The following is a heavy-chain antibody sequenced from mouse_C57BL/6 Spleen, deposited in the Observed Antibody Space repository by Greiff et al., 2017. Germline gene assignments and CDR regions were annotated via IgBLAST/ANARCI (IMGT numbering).Heavy chain of an antibody. CDR1: GYTFTSYW. J-gene: IGHJ2*01. V-gene: IGHV1-50*01. Sequence: QVQLQQPGAELVKPGASVKLSCKASGYTFTSYWMQWVKQRPGQGLEWIGEIDPSDSYTNYNQKFKGKATLTVDTSSSTAYMQRSSLTSDDSAVYYCARGGFDYWGQGTTLTVSS. CDR3: ARGGFDY. CDR2: IDPSDSYT.